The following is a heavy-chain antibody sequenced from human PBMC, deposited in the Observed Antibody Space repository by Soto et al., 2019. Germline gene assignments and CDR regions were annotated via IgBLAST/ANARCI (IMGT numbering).Heavy chain of an antibody. D-gene: IGHD1-7*01. J-gene: IGHJ4*02. Sequence: SVKASCPASGYRFITHSLHWVHQAPGQGLEWVGWINSVNDDTRYSQKFQGRVTITSDTSATTAYMELTSLTSEDTAIYDCARNILGGTTDYWGQGTLVTVSS. CDR2: INSVNDDT. V-gene: IGHV1-3*01. CDR1: GYRFITHS. CDR3: ARNILGGTTDY.